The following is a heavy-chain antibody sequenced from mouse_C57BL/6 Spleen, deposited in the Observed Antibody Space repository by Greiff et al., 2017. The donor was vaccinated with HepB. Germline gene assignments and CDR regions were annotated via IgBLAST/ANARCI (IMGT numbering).Heavy chain of an antibody. D-gene: IGHD2-4*01. CDR1: GYTFTDYN. CDR2: INPNNGGT. V-gene: IGHV1-18*01. Sequence: EVQLQQSGPELVKPGASVKIPCKASGYTFTDYNMDWVKQSHGKSLEWIGDINPNNGGTIYNQKFKGKATLTVDKSSSTAYMELRSLTSEDTAVYYCARRRYDYDAAWFAYWGQGTLVTVSA. CDR3: ARRRYDYDAAWFAY. J-gene: IGHJ3*01.